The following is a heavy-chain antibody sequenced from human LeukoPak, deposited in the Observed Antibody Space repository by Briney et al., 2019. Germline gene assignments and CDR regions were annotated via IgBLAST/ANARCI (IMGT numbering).Heavy chain of an antibody. V-gene: IGHV1-2*02. Sequence: ASVKVSCKASGYSFTDYYIHWVRQAPGLGLEWMGWLDPKSGGTTYAQKFQGRVTMTRDTSIRTACMELSRLTFDDTAVYYCARELCGSSCSNWFDPWGQGTLVTVSS. J-gene: IGHJ5*02. CDR3: ARELCGSSCSNWFDP. CDR1: GYSFTDYY. CDR2: LDPKSGGT. D-gene: IGHD2-15*01.